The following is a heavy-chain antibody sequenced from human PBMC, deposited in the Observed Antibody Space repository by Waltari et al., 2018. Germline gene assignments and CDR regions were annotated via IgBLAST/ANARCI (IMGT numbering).Heavy chain of an antibody. CDR2: IIPILGTA. CDR1: GGTFSSYA. Sequence: QVQLVQSGAEVKKPGSSVKVSCKASGGTFSSYAISWVRQAPGQGLEWMGRIIPILGTANYAQKFQGRVTITADKSTSTAYMELSSLRSEDTAVYYCASQIWGGRPRGMDVWGQGTTVIVSS. D-gene: IGHD7-27*01. V-gene: IGHV1-69*08. J-gene: IGHJ6*02. CDR3: ASQIWGGRPRGMDV.